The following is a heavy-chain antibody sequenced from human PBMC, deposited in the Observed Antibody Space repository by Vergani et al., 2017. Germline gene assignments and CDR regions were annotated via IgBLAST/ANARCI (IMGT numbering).Heavy chain of an antibody. V-gene: IGHV4-31*03. Sequence: QVQLQESGPGLVKPSQTLSLTCTVSGGSISSGGYYWSWIRQHPGKGLEWIGYIYYSGSTYYNPSLKSRVTRSVDTSKNQFSLKLSSVTAADTAVYYCARDRDYYGSGSRRDYYYYGMDVWGQG. J-gene: IGHJ6*02. CDR2: IYYSGST. CDR1: GGSISSGGYY. CDR3: ARDRDYYGSGSRRDYYYYGMDV. D-gene: IGHD3-10*01.